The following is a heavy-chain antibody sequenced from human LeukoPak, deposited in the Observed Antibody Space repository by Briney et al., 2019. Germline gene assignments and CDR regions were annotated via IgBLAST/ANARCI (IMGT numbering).Heavy chain of an antibody. D-gene: IGHD3-16*02. CDR2: INPNSGGT. V-gene: IGHV1-2*02. CDR3: ARVVDDYDCVWGSYRYGVSPGKYFDY. Sequence: ASVKVSCKASGYTFTGYYMHWVRQAPGQGLEWMGWINPNSGGTNYAQKFQGRVTMTRDTSISTAYMELSRLRSDDTAVYYCARVVDDYDCVWGSYRYGVSPGKYFDYWGQGTLVTVSS. J-gene: IGHJ4*02. CDR1: GYTFTGYY.